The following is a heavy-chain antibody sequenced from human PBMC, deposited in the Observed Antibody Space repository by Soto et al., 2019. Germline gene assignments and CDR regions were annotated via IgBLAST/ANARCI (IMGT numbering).Heavy chain of an antibody. CDR2: INAGNGNT. CDR3: ARVLTTVTTTWFDP. J-gene: IGHJ5*02. V-gene: IGHV1-3*01. D-gene: IGHD4-17*01. Sequence: ASVKVSCKASGYTFTSYAMHWVRQAPGQRLEWMGWINAGNGNTKYSQKFQGRVTITRDTSASTAYMELSSLRSEDTAVYYCARVLTTVTTTWFDPWGQGTLVTVSS. CDR1: GYTFTSYA.